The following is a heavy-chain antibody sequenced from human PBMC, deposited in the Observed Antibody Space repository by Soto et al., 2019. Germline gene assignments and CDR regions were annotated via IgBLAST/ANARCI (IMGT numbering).Heavy chain of an antibody. J-gene: IGHJ3*02. V-gene: IGHV4-34*01. Sequence: QVQLQQWGAGLLKPSETLSLTCAVYGGSFSGYYWSWIRQPPGKGLEWIGEINHSGSTNYNPSLKSRVTISVDTSKNQFSLKLSSVTAADTAVYYCAREDCSGGSCYSDAFDIWGRGTMVTVSS. CDR2: INHSGST. D-gene: IGHD2-15*01. CDR1: GGSFSGYY. CDR3: AREDCSGGSCYSDAFDI.